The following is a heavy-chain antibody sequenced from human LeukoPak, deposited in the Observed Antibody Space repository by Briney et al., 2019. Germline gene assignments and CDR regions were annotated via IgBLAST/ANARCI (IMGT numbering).Heavy chain of an antibody. D-gene: IGHD1-7*01. J-gene: IGHJ3*02. Sequence: GGSLRLSCAASGFTFRSYAMSWVRQTPGEGLEWVSGSASGHATYYADSVKGRFTISRDNSKNTLYLQMNSLKSEDTAVYYCTRLHNWNYRDEDAFDIWGQGTMVTVSS. CDR3: TRLHNWNYRDEDAFDI. CDR1: GFTFRSYA. V-gene: IGHV3-23*01. CDR2: SASGHAT.